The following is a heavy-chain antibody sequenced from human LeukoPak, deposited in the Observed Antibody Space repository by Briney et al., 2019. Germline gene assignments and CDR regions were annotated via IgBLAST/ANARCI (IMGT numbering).Heavy chain of an antibody. D-gene: IGHD2/OR15-2a*01. CDR1: GYSFTTYV. Sequence: ASVKVSCKASGYSFTTYVITWVRQAPGKAPEWLGWINPQNGNTNFAQRYQGRVTMTTDTSTNTAYMELTSLTSDDTAVYHCARACTTFITQWCFSDFWGQGTLVTVSS. CDR2: INPQNGNT. J-gene: IGHJ4*02. CDR3: ARACTTFITQWCFSDF. V-gene: IGHV1-18*04.